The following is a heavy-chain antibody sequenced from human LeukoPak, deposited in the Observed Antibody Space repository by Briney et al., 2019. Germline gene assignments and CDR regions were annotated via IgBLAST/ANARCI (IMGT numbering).Heavy chain of an antibody. V-gene: IGHV3-53*01. D-gene: IGHD6-19*01. CDR3: ASKSGWSLAH. J-gene: IGHJ4*02. Sequence: GGSLRLSCAASGFTFSSYAMSWVRQAPGKGLEWVSVIYSGGSTYYADSVKGRFTISRDNSKNTLYLQMNSLRAEDTAVYYCASKSGWSLAHWGQGTLVTVSS. CDR2: IYSGGST. CDR1: GFTFSSYA.